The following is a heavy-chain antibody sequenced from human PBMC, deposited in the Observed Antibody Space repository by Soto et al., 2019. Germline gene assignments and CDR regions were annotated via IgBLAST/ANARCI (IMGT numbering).Heavy chain of an antibody. V-gene: IGHV4-38-2*01. CDR3: ARSPQYYTPGSSPFDY. J-gene: IGHJ4*03. CDR1: CYGIEISNY. CDR2: IYDSGTT. D-gene: IGHD3-3*01. Sequence: PKGTLSLTCVDSCYGIEISNYWGWVRQPPGKGLEWVGSIYDSGTTYYNPSLRSRVTILADTSKNQFSLSLTSVTAADTAVYYCARSPQYYTPGSSPFDYWGPGTMVTVSS.